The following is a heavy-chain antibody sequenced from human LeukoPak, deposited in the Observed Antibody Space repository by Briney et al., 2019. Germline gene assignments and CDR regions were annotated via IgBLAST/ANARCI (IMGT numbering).Heavy chain of an antibody. D-gene: IGHD4-17*01. CDR3: ARALYGVRYFDY. Sequence: ASVKVSCKASGYTFTGYYMHWVRQAPGQGLEWMGWINPNSGGTNYAQKFQGRVTMTRDTSISTAYMELSRLRSDDTAAYYCARALYGVRYFDYWGQGTLVTVSS. CDR2: INPNSGGT. J-gene: IGHJ4*02. V-gene: IGHV1-2*02. CDR1: GYTFTGYY.